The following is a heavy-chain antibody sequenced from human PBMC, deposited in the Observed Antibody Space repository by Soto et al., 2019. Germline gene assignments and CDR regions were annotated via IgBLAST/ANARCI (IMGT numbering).Heavy chain of an antibody. CDR2: ITKTGGT. J-gene: IGHJ4*02. CDR3: AKEELGYFDY. CDR1: GFTFSSYA. V-gene: IGHV3-23*01. Sequence: GGSLRLSCEASGFTFSSYAMSWVRQAPGKGLEWVSVITKTGGTDYAHSVKGRFTVSRDISKNTLYLQMNTLRADDTAIYYCAKEELGYFDYWGQGAVVTVSS. D-gene: IGHD7-27*01.